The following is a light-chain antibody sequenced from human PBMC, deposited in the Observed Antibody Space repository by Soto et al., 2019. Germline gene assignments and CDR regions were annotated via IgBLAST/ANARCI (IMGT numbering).Light chain of an antibody. V-gene: IGKV1-5*01. CDR1: QSVSSW. Sequence: DIPLTQSPSALSASVGDRVTITCRASQSVSSWLAWYQQKPAKAPRLLIYDATYLERGVPSRFSGCGSGTEFTLTNSGLQPYDLGNYYCQQYNNFWTFGPGTKVEI. CDR2: DAT. J-gene: IGKJ1*01. CDR3: QQYNNFWT.